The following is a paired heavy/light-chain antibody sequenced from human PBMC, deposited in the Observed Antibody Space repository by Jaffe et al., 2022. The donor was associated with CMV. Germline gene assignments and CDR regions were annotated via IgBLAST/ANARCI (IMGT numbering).Light chain of an antibody. J-gene: IGKJ1*01. CDR2: DVS. CDR3: QQYGRSPWT. V-gene: IGKV3-20*01. Sequence: EIVLTQSPVTLSLSPGETATLSCRASQSVSDNRLAWYQQKPGQPPRLLIYDVSNRATAIPGRFSGSGSGTDFTLTIRGLEPQDFAVYYCQQYGRSPWTFGQGARVQVK. CDR1: QSVSDNR.
Heavy chain of an antibody. CDR1: GGSISPNE. Sequence: QVELQESGPGLVKASETLSLTCSVSGGSISPNEWSWIRQPPGKGLEWIGYVSYTGFANYNPSLRSRVTMSVDTSSNQFSLKLTSVTTADTAMYYCAKVTPAGDYYDGAGYYIQRGFFEYWGQGILVSVSS. V-gene: IGHV4-59*01. CDR2: VSYTGFA. D-gene: IGHD3-16*01. CDR3: AKVTPAGDYYDGAGYYIQRGFFEY. J-gene: IGHJ4*02.